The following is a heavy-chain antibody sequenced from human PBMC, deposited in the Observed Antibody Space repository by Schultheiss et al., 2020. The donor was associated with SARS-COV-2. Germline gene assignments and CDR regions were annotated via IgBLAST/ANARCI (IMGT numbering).Heavy chain of an antibody. Sequence: GESLKISCAASGFTFSSYWMSWVRQAPGKGLEWVANIKQDGSEKYYVDSVKGRFTISRDNAKNSLYLQMNSLRAEDTAVYYCARDPDVYCSSTSCYNGGFDYWGQGTLVTVSS. J-gene: IGHJ4*02. CDR1: GFTFSSYW. V-gene: IGHV3-7*01. CDR3: ARDPDVYCSSTSCYNGGFDY. D-gene: IGHD2-2*02. CDR2: IKQDGSEK.